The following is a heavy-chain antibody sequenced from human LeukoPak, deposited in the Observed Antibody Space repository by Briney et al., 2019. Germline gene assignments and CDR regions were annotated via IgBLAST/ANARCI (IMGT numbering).Heavy chain of an antibody. CDR2: TVSEIDGGTT. V-gene: IGHV3-15*04. CDR1: GFTFNYAW. CDR3: TTDEDWNYARKDV. J-gene: IGHJ6*02. Sequence: PGGSLRLSCAASGFTFNYAWMSWVRQVPGKGLEWVGQTVSEIDGGTTDYATPVKGRFTISRDDSKSTLYLQMNSLKIEDTAVYYCTTDEDWNYARKDVWGQGATVIVSS. D-gene: IGHD1-7*01.